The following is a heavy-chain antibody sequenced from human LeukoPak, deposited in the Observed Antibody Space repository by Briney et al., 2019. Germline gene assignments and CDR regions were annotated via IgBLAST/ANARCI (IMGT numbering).Heavy chain of an antibody. CDR3: ARQMYLGGMDV. CDR1: GASINSYF. D-gene: IGHD2-8*01. J-gene: IGHJ6*02. Sequence: SETLSLTCTVSGASINSYFWSWVRQPPGGGLEWMGYIYESGRTYHNPSLKSRLTISVHTSNNHFSLTLSSVTAADTAVYYCARQMYLGGMDVWGQGTTVTVSS. CDR2: IYESGRT. V-gene: IGHV4-59*08.